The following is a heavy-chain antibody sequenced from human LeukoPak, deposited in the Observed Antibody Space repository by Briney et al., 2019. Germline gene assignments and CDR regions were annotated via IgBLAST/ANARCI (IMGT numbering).Heavy chain of an antibody. Sequence: GGSLRLSCAASGFTVSSNYMSWVRQAPGKGLEWVSVIYSGGSTYYADSVKGRFTISRDNSKNTLYLQMNSLRAEDTAVYYCAKDLFDIVVVPAAIGGFDYWGQGTLVTVSS. CDR3: AKDLFDIVVVPAAIGGFDY. D-gene: IGHD2-2*01. CDR1: GFTVSSNY. J-gene: IGHJ4*02. V-gene: IGHV3-53*05. CDR2: IYSGGST.